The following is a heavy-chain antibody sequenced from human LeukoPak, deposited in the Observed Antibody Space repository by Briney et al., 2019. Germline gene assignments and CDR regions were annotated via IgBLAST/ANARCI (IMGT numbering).Heavy chain of an antibody. CDR1: GFTFGKYW. V-gene: IGHV3-7*01. D-gene: IGHD2/OR15-2a*01. J-gene: IGHJ4*02. Sequence: GGSPRLACVASGFTFGKYWMAWVRQAPGKGLEWLANIEQDGSEEYYLDSVRGRFTVPRDNAKNTLYLQMNSLRAEDTAVYYCSNGIYDRSYWGQGTQVTVSS. CDR2: IEQDGSEE. CDR3: SNGIYDRSY.